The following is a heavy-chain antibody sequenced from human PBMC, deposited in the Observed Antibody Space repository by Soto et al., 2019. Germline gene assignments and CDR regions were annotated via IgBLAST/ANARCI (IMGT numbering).Heavy chain of an antibody. CDR1: GFTFSSYC. V-gene: IGHV3-33*08. CDR3: ARDFCSGGSCYWFDP. D-gene: IGHD2-15*01. J-gene: IGHJ5*02. CDR2: IWYDGSNK. Sequence: GGCLRISRAGSGFTFSSYCIHWVRQGPAKGLEWVAVIWYDGSNKYYADSVKGRFTISRDNSKNTLYLQMNSLRAEDTAVYYCARDFCSGGSCYWFDPWGQGTLVTVSS.